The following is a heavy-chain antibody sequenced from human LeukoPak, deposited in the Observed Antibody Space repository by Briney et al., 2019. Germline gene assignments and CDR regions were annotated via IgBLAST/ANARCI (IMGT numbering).Heavy chain of an antibody. CDR2: ISSSSSYI. J-gene: IGHJ6*03. V-gene: IGHV3-21*01. CDR1: GFTFSSYS. CDR3: ARSCIAARPYYYYMDV. D-gene: IGHD6-6*01. Sequence: PGGSLRLSCAASGFTFSSYSMNWVRQAPGKGLEWVSSISSSSSYIYYADSVKGRFTISRDNAKNSLYLQMNSLRAEDTAVYYCARSCIAARPYYYYMDVWGKGNTVTVSS.